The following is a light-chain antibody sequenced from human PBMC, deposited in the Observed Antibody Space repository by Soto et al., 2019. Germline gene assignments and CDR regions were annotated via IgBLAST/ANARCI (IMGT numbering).Light chain of an antibody. V-gene: IGLV2-14*01. CDR1: SSDVGGYNS. J-gene: IGLJ1*01. CDR2: DVT. Sequence: QSPLTQPASVSGSPGQSITISCTGTSSDVGGYNSVSWYRQDPGKAPKLIIYDVTYRPSGVSNRFSGSKSGNTASLTISGLQSEDEADYHCSSFTSSITYGFGTGTKVTVL. CDR3: SSFTSSITYG.